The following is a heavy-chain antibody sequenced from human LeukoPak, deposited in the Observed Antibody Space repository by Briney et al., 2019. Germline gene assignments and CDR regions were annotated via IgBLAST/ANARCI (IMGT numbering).Heavy chain of an antibody. J-gene: IGHJ4*02. Sequence: ASVKLSCKASGYTFTSYGINCVRQATGQGLEWMGWMNPNSGNTGYAQKFQGRVTMTRNTSISTAYMELSSLRSEDTAVYYCATIYPGAATGGNYWGQGTLVTVSS. D-gene: IGHD1-26*01. CDR2: MNPNSGNT. V-gene: IGHV1-8*01. CDR3: ATIYPGAATGGNY. CDR1: GYTFTSYG.